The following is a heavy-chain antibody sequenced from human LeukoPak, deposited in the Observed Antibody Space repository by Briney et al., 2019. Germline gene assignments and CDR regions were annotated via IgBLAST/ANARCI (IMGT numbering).Heavy chain of an antibody. Sequence: PSETLSLTCTVSGGSVSSGSCYWSWIRQPPGKGLEWIGFIYYSGSTNYNPSLKSRVTISVDTSKNQFSLKLSSVTAADTAVYYCARERVNYYMDVWGKGTTVTVSS. D-gene: IGHD3-22*01. CDR2: IYYSGST. CDR3: ARERVNYYMDV. J-gene: IGHJ6*03. V-gene: IGHV4-61*01. CDR1: GGSVSSGSCY.